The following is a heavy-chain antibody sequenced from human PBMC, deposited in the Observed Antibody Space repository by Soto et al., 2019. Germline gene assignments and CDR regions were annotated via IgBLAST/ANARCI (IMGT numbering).Heavy chain of an antibody. CDR3: VKDGGYCSSSSCYAPRNHYFDS. Sequence: GGSLRLSCAASGFTFSDYWMSWVRQAPGKGPEWVANIKFDGSVKQYVDSVRGRFTISRDNSKNSLFLQMNSLAAADTAVYYCVKDGGYCSSSSCYAPRNHYFDSWGQGTLVTVSS. CDR1: GFTFSDYW. V-gene: IGHV3-7*03. J-gene: IGHJ4*02. D-gene: IGHD2-2*01. CDR2: IKFDGSVK.